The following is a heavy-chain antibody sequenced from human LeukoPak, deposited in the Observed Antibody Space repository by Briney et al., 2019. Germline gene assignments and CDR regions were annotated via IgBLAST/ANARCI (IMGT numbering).Heavy chain of an antibody. CDR3: ARDSHIVVVPAAPPDY. Sequence: ASVKVSCKASGYTFTSYGIGWVRQAPGQGLEWMGWISAYNGNTNYAQKLQGRVTMTTDTSTSTAYMELRSLRSDDTAVYYCARDSHIVVVPAAPPDYWGQGTLVTVSS. CDR1: GYTFTSYG. V-gene: IGHV1-18*01. CDR2: ISAYNGNT. D-gene: IGHD2-2*01. J-gene: IGHJ4*02.